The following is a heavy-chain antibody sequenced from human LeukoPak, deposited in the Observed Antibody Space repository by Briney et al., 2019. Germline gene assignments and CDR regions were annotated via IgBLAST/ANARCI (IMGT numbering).Heavy chain of an antibody. CDR2: INHSGST. V-gene: IGHV4-34*01. J-gene: IGHJ4*02. CDR3: ARIIWLDSESYGRFPRRYFDY. CDR1: GGSFSGYY. Sequence: SETLSLTCAVYGGSFSGYYWSWIRQPPGKGLEWIGEINHSGSTNYNPSLKSRVTISVDTSKNQFSLKLSSVTAADTAVYYCARIIWLDSESYGRFPRRYFDYWGQGTLVTVSS. D-gene: IGHD1-26*01.